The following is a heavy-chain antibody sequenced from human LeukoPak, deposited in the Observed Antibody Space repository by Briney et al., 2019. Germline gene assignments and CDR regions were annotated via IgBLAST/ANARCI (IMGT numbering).Heavy chain of an antibody. CDR2: ISSNGGST. CDR3: VKDGSGSYYTYYFDY. D-gene: IGHD3-10*01. V-gene: IGHV3-64D*06. Sequence: PGGSLRLSCSASGFPFSRYAMHWVPQAPGKGLEYVSPISSNGGSTYYADSVKGRFTISRDNSKNTLYLQMSSLRAEDTAVYYCVKDGSGSYYTYYFDYWGQGTLVTVSS. CDR1: GFPFSRYA. J-gene: IGHJ4*02.